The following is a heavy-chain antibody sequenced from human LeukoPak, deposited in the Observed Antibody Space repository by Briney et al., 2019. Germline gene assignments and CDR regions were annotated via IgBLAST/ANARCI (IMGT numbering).Heavy chain of an antibody. J-gene: IGHJ4*02. CDR3: ARHVEVYSSGLYY. CDR1: GGSISSGSYW. Sequence: SETLSLTCTVSGGSISSGSYWWGWIRQPPGKGLEWISSISNTGSTYYNPSLKSRVIISVDMSKNQFSLQLSSVTAADTAVYYCARHVEVYSSGLYYWGQGTLVTVSS. D-gene: IGHD6-19*01. CDR2: ISNTGST. V-gene: IGHV4-39*01.